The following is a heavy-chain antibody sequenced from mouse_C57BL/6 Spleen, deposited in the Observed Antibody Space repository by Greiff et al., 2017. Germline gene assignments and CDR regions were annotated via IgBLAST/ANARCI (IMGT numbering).Heavy chain of an antibody. CDR3: ARSDGSSCWLAY. CDR2: IYPGSGNT. V-gene: IGHV1-76*01. CDR1: GYTFTDYY. D-gene: IGHD1-1*01. J-gene: IGHJ3*01. Sequence: VQLQQSGAELVRPGASVKLSCKASGYTFTDYYINWVKQRPGQGLEWIARIYPGSGNTFYNEKFKGKATLTAEKSSSTAYMQLSSLTSEDSAVDFCARSDGSSCWLAYWGQGTLVTVSA.